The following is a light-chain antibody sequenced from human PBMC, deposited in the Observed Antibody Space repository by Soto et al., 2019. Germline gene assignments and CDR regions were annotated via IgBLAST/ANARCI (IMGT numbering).Light chain of an antibody. CDR1: QSINSN. CDR3: QQYNNWPRT. J-gene: IGKJ1*01. Sequence: IVMTQSPATLSVSPGERVTLSCRASQSINSNLAWYQQKPGQPPRLLMFRASIRATGFPARFSGSGSGTEFNITISSLQSEDSAVYYCQQYNNWPRTFGQGTKVDIK. V-gene: IGKV3-15*01. CDR2: RAS.